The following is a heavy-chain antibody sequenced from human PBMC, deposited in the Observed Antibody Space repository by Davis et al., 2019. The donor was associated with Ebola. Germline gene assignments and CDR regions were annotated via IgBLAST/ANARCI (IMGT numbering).Heavy chain of an antibody. CDR1: GGSISSSSYY. V-gene: IGHV4-39*07. CDR2: IYYSGST. Sequence: PSETLSLTCTVSGGSISSSSYYWGWIRQPPGKGLEWIGSIYYSGSTYYNPSLKSRVTISVDTSKNQFSLKLSSVTAADTAVYYCARSQTRYSSSWYWFDPWGQGTLVTVSS. D-gene: IGHD6-13*01. CDR3: ARSQTRYSSSWYWFDP. J-gene: IGHJ5*02.